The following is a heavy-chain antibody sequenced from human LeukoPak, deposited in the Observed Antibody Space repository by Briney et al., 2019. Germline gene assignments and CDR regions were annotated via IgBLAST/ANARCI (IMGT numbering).Heavy chain of an antibody. J-gene: IGHJ5*02. CDR3: ARGGVHCTNGVCYRFDP. CDR1: GFTFSSYA. V-gene: IGHV3-30-3*01. CDR2: ISYDGSNK. Sequence: GGSLRLSCAASGFTFSSYAMHWVRQAPGKGLEWVAVISYDGSNKYYADSVKGRFTISRDNSKNTLYLQMNSLRAEDTAVYYCARGGVHCTNGVCYRFDPWGQGTLVTVSS. D-gene: IGHD2-8*01.